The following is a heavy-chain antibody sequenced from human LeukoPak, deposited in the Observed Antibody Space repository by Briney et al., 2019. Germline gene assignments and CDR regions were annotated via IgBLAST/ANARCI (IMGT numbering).Heavy chain of an antibody. CDR1: GFTVSSNY. CDR2: ISDGGST. J-gene: IGHJ4*02. Sequence: GSLRLSCAASGFTVSSNYMSWVRQAPGKRLEWVSVISDGGSTNYAASVKGRFTISRDNSKNTLYLQMISLRAEDTAVYYCARETGYCSGSTCFYFDYWGQGTLVTVSS. D-gene: IGHD2-15*01. CDR3: ARETGYCSGSTCFYFDY. V-gene: IGHV3-53*01.